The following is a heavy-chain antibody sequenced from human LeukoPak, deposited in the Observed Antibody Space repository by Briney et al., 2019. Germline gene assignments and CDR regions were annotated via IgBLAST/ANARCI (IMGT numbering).Heavy chain of an antibody. D-gene: IGHD3-22*01. V-gene: IGHV1-69*05. CDR3: ARGQYYYDGSGYHDAFDI. J-gene: IGHJ3*02. CDR2: IIPIFGTA. CDR1: GGTFSSYA. Sequence: SVKVSCKASGGTFSSYAISWVRQAPGQGLEWMGGIIPIFGTASYAQKFQGRVTMTRDTSTSTVYMELSSLRSEDTALYYCARGQYYYDGSGYHDAFDIWGQGTMVTVSS.